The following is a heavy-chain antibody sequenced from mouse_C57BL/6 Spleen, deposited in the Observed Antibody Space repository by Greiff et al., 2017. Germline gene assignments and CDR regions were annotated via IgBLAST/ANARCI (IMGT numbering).Heavy chain of an antibody. J-gene: IGHJ2*01. CDR1: GYTFTSYD. CDR3: ARRDSRNYCDY. V-gene: IGHV1-85*01. D-gene: IGHD3-3*01. CDR2: IYPRDGST. Sequence: VKIQESGPELVKPGASVSLSCKASGYTFTSYDINWVKQMPGQGLACIGWIYPRDGSTKNNEKFNGKATLPVDTSSSTAYMELHSLTSEDSAVYFCARRDSRNYCDYWGQGTNLTDPS.